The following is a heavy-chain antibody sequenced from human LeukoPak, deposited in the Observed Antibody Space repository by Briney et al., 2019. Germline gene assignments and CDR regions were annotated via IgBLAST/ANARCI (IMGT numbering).Heavy chain of an antibody. V-gene: IGHV1-24*01. D-gene: IGHD3-10*01. J-gene: IGHJ4*02. Sequence: GASVKVSCKVSGYTLTELSMHWVRQAPGKGLEWMGGFDPEDGETIYAQKFQGRVTMTEDTSTDTAYMELSSLRPEDTAVYYCATGRVRGVISPFDYWGQGTLVTVSS. CDR2: FDPEDGET. CDR3: ATGRVRGVISPFDY. CDR1: GYTLTELS.